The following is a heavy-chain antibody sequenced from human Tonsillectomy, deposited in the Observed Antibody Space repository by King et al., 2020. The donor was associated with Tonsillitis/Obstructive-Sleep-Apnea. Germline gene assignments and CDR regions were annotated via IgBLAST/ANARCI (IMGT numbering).Heavy chain of an antibody. CDR3: ARGVSSGYYYYYYGLDV. D-gene: IGHD3-22*01. V-gene: IGHV3-30*04. J-gene: IGHJ6*02. CDR1: GFTFSSYA. CDR2: ISYDGSNK. Sequence: VQLVESGGGVVQPGRSLRLSCAASGFTFSSYAMHWVRQAPGKGLEWVAVISYDGSNKYYADSVKGRFTISRDNSKNTLYLQMNSLRAEDTAVYYCARGVSSGYYYYYYGLDVWGQGTTVTVSS.